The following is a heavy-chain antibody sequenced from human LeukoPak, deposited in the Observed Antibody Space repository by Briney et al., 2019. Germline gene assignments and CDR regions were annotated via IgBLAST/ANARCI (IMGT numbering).Heavy chain of an antibody. CDR3: ASWDSSGYYFFA. D-gene: IGHD3-22*01. CDR2: IYYSGST. Sequence: KPSETLSLTCTVSGGSISSSSYYWGWIRQPPGKGLEWIGSIYYSGSTYYNPSLKRRVTISVDTSKNQFSLKLSSVTAADTAVYYCASWDSSGYYFFAWGQGTLVTVSS. J-gene: IGHJ4*02. V-gene: IGHV4-39*01. CDR1: GGSISSSSYY.